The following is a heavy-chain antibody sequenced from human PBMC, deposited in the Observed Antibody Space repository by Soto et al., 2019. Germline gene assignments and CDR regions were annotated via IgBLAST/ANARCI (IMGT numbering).Heavy chain of an antibody. CDR1: GFTFSSYA. CDR3: AKDLLYSSSWNDLPLGWFDP. V-gene: IGHV3-23*01. D-gene: IGHD6-13*01. CDR2: ISGSGGST. Sequence: GGSLRLSCAASGFTFSSYAMSWVRQAPGKGLEWVSAISGSGGSTYYADSVKGRFTISRDNSKNTLYLQMNSLRAEDTAVYYCAKDLLYSSSWNDLPLGWFDPWGQGTLVTVSS. J-gene: IGHJ5*02.